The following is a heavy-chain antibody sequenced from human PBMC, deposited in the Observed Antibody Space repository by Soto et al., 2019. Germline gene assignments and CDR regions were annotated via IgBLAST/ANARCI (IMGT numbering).Heavy chain of an antibody. V-gene: IGHV3-23*01. CDR3: GKDLQGDFFRGWLTFGY. J-gene: IGHJ4*02. CDR1: GFTFSSYA. CDR2: ISGSGGST. Sequence: EVQLLESGGGLVQPGGSLRLSCAASGFTFSSYAMSWVRQAPGKGLEWVSAISGSGGSTYYADSVKGRFTISRDNSKNPLYLEMNSPRAEDTAVYYWGKDLQGDFFRGWLTFGYWGQGTLVTVSS. D-gene: IGHD3-9*01.